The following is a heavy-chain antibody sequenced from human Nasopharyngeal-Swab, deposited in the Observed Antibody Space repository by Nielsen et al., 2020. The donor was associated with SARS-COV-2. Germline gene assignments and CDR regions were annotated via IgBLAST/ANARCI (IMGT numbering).Heavy chain of an antibody. J-gene: IGHJ3*01. D-gene: IGHD3-10*01. CDR3: AFPGSWFAPHAFDL. CDR1: GFAFSSYD. CDR2: TSYDGSNK. Sequence: GESLKISCAASGFAFSSYDMHWVRQAPGKGLEWMAVTSYDGSNKDYADSVKGRFTISRDNSKNTLYLQMNSLRPGDTALYYCAFPGSWFAPHAFDLWGQGTLVSVSS. V-gene: IGHV3-30*03.